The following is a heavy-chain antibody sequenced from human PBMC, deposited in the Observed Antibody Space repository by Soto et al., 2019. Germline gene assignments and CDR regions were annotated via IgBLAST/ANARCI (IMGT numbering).Heavy chain of an antibody. V-gene: IGHV3-30*18. J-gene: IGHJ4*02. CDR1: GFTFSSYG. Sequence: GGSLRLSCAASGFTFSSYGMHWVRQAPGKGLEWVAVISYDGSNKYYADSVKGRFTISRDNSKNTLYLQMNSLRAEDTAVYYCAKELATGTTLFDYWGQGTLVTRLL. CDR2: ISYDGSNK. CDR3: AKELATGTTLFDY. D-gene: IGHD1-7*01.